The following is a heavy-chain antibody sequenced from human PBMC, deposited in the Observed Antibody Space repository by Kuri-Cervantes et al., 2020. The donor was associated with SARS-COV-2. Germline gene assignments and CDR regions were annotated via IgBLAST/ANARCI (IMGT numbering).Heavy chain of an antibody. Sequence: GESLKISCAASGFTFSSYAMHWVRQAPGKGLEWVAVISYDGSNKYYADSVKGRFTISRDNSKNTLYLQMNSLRAEDTAVYYCAKDFDYYGSGNFDYWGQGTLVTVSS. CDR2: ISYDGSNK. V-gene: IGHV3-30-3*01. D-gene: IGHD3-10*01. J-gene: IGHJ4*02. CDR3: AKDFDYYGSGNFDY. CDR1: GFTFSSYA.